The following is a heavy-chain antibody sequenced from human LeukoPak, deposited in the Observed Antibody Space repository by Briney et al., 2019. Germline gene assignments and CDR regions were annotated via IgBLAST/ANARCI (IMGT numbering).Heavy chain of an antibody. V-gene: IGHV3-23*01. CDR3: AKAPSDFWSGYYRTHFDY. Sequence: GGSLRLSCAASGFTFRSYAMSWVRQAPGKGLEWVSAISGSGGTTYYADSVKGRFTISRDNSKNTLYLQMNSLRAEDTAVYYCAKAPSDFWSGYYRTHFDYWGQGTLVTVSS. J-gene: IGHJ4*02. CDR1: GFTFRSYA. D-gene: IGHD3-3*01. CDR2: ISGSGGTT.